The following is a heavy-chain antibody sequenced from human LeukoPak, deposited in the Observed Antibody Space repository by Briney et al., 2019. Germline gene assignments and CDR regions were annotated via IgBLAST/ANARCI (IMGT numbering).Heavy chain of an antibody. J-gene: IGHJ4*02. CDR1: GFIFSSYG. V-gene: IGHV3-30*03. Sequence: GGSLRLSGAGSGFIFSSYGMHWVRQAPGKGLEWVAVISYDGSNKYYADSVKGRITIYRDNSKNKLYLQMNSLRAEDTAVYYCAREIARPDILTGYYPFDYWGQGTLVTVSS. CDR2: ISYDGSNK. CDR3: AREIARPDILTGYYPFDY. D-gene: IGHD3-9*01.